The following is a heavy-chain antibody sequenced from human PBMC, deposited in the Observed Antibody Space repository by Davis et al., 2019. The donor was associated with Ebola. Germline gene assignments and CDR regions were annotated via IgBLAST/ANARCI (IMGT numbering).Heavy chain of an antibody. CDR1: GFTFSSYG. V-gene: IGHV3-30*18. CDR2: ISYDGSNK. J-gene: IGHJ6*04. Sequence: GESLKISCAASGFTFSSYGMHWVRQAPGKGLEWVAVISYDGSNKYYADSVKGRFTISRDNSKNTLYLQMNSLRAEDTAVYYCAKDSGSYYYYYYGMDVWGKGTTVTVSS. D-gene: IGHD1-26*01. CDR3: AKDSGSYYYYYYGMDV.